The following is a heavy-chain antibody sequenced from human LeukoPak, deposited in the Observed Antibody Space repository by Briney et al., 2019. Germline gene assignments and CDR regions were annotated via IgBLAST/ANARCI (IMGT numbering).Heavy chain of an antibody. D-gene: IGHD7-27*01. CDR2: INHSGST. V-gene: IGHV4-34*01. CDR3: ARGLTITGDDPRQLYYFDY. Sequence: SETLFLTCAVYGGSFSGYYWSWIRQPPGKGLEWIGEINHSGSTNYNPSLKSRVTISVDTSKSQFSLKLSSVTAADTAVYYCARGLTITGDDPRQLYYFDYWGQGTLVTVSS. CDR1: GGSFSGYY. J-gene: IGHJ4*02.